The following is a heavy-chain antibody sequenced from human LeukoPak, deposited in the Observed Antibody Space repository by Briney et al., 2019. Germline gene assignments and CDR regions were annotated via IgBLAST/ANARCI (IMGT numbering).Heavy chain of an antibody. CDR3: ARAKRNGFDI. V-gene: IGHV3-48*01. CDR2: ISSSSSTI. J-gene: IGHJ3*02. Sequence: GGSLRLSCAASGFTFSSYSMNWVRQAPGKGLEWVSYISSSSSTIYYADSVKGRFTISRYNAMNSVYLQMNSLRAEDTAVYYCARAKRNGFDIWGQGTMLTVSS. CDR1: GFTFSSYS.